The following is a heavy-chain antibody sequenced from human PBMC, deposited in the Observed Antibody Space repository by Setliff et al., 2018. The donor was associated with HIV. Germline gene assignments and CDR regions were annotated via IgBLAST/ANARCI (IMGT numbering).Heavy chain of an antibody. CDR2: INHSGST. CDR1: GGSFSGYY. CDR3: AREGTYSGTYWVRRVASFDI. V-gene: IGHV4-34*01. Sequence: SETLSLTCAVYGGSFSGYYWSWIRQPPGKGLEWIGEINHSGSTNYNPSLKSRDTISVDTSKNQFSLKLSSVTAADTAVYYCAREGTYSGTYWVRRVASFDIWGQGTMVTVSS. D-gene: IGHD1-26*01. J-gene: IGHJ3*02.